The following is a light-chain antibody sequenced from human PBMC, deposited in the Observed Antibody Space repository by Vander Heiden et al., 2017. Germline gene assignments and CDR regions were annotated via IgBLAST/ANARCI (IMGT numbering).Light chain of an antibody. V-gene: IGKV1-39*01. CDR3: QQSDRTPIT. J-gene: IGKJ5*01. CDR1: QSISSY. Sequence: DIQMTQSPSSLSASVGDRVTITCRASQSISSYLNWYQQKPGKAPKVLIYAASSLQSGVPSRFSGSGSGTDFTFTISRLQPEDFATYYCQQSDRTPITCGQGTPMEIK. CDR2: AAS.